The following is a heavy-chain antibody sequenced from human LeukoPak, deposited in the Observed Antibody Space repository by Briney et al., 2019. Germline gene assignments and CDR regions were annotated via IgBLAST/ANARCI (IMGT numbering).Heavy chain of an antibody. Sequence: GGSLRLSCAASGFTFSKSAMTWVRQAPGRGLEWVSAIVGDGSTTYYADSVRGRFTISRDNSKNTLYLQVSSGRVEDTAVYYCTKLGLGYADYWGQGTLVSVSS. V-gene: IGHV3-23*01. CDR1: GFTFSKSA. J-gene: IGHJ4*02. D-gene: IGHD3/OR15-3a*01. CDR3: TKLGLGYADY. CDR2: IVGDGSTT.